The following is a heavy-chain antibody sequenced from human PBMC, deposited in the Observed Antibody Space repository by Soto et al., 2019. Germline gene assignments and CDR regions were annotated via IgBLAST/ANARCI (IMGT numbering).Heavy chain of an antibody. Sequence: QVQLQQWGGGLLKPSETLSLTCPVNGGSFSDYYWTWIRQPPGKGLEWIGEVNHGGSTHYNPSLKSRVSISVDTSKKQFSLNLTFVTAADTAVYYCAREWWSGSLIGGSLGGEGTLVTVSS. CDR3: AREWWSGSLIGGSL. D-gene: IGHD3-3*01. CDR2: VNHGGST. CDR1: GGSFSDYY. J-gene: IGHJ4*02. V-gene: IGHV4-34*01.